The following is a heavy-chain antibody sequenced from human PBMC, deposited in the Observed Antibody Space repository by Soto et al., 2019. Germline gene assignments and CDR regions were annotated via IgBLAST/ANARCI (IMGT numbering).Heavy chain of an antibody. CDR2: IPGGGGAT. CDR1: GFTFSAYA. CDR3: AKFEGHPLEYWYLDF. Sequence: EVQLLESGGGLVQPGGSLRLSCAASGFTFSAYAIGWVCQAPGKGLEWVSTIPGGGGATHYADSVKGRFTISRDDSKNTLYAQMNSLRAEDTAVYYCAKFEGHPLEYWYLDFWGRGTLVTVSS. V-gene: IGHV3-23*01. J-gene: IGHJ2*01. D-gene: IGHD1-1*01.